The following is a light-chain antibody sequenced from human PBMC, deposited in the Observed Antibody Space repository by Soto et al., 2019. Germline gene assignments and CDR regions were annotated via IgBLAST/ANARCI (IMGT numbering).Light chain of an antibody. J-gene: IGKJ5*01. CDR1: QSIRNY. V-gene: IGKV3-11*01. CDR3: QQRSNRPLT. Sequence: EVVLTQSPATLSLSPGERATLSCRASQSIRNYLAWYQQKPGQAPRLLIYDASNRATGIPARFSGSGSGTDFILTISSLEPEDSAVYYCQQRSNRPLTFGQGTRLEIK. CDR2: DAS.